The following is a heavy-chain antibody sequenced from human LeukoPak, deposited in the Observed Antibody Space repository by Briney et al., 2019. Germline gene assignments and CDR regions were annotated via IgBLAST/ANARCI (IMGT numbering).Heavy chain of an antibody. CDR2: IISDFNIT. J-gene: IGHJ6*04. CDR1: GGTFSSYA. CDR3: SKDLYGMDV. Sequence: GASVKVSCKASGGTFSSYAISWVRQAPGQGLEWMGGIISDFNITHYPQKFQGRVTITADDSTSTAYMELSSQRFEDTAEDYCSKDLYGMDVWGKGTTVTVSS. V-gene: IGHV1-69*01.